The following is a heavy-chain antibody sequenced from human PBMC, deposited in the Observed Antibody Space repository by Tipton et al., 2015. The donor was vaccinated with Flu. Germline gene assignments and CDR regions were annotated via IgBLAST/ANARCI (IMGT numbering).Heavy chain of an antibody. D-gene: IGHD3-10*02. J-gene: IGHJ4*02. CDR2: IHHTGST. CDR3: ARHTGDSVRGIIDY. V-gene: IGHV4-38-2*01. CDR1: ADSIASDYY. Sequence: TLSLTCSVSADSIASDYYWGWIRQPPGKGLEWIGNIHHTGSTYYNPSLRSRLTILVDRSKNQFSLKLSSVTAADTAVYYCARHTGDSVRGIIDYWGQGTLVTVSS.